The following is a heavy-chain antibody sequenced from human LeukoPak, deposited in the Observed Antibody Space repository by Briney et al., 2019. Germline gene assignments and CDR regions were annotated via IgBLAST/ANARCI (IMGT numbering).Heavy chain of an antibody. CDR2: INNDGSST. Sequence: GGSLRLSCAASGFTFSSYWMHWVRQVPGKGLVWVSHINNDGSSTSYADSVKGRFTISRDNAKNTLYLQMNSLRDEDTAVYYCARVRGGDTKDFDYWGQGTLVTVSS. V-gene: IGHV3-74*01. J-gene: IGHJ4*02. CDR1: GFTFSSYW. D-gene: IGHD2-8*01. CDR3: ARVRGGDTKDFDY.